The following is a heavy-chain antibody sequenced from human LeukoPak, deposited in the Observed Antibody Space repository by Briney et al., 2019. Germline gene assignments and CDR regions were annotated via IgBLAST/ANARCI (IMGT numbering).Heavy chain of an antibody. D-gene: IGHD3-10*01. J-gene: IGHJ3*02. CDR1: GGSISSSNW. Sequence: SETLSLTCAVSGGSISSSNWWSWVRQPPGKGLEWIGEIYHSGSTNYNPSLKSRVTISVDKSKNQFSLKLSSVTAADTAVYYCARTDPLWFGEQSDAFDIWGQGTMVTVSS. CDR2: IYHSGST. V-gene: IGHV4-4*02. CDR3: ARTDPLWFGEQSDAFDI.